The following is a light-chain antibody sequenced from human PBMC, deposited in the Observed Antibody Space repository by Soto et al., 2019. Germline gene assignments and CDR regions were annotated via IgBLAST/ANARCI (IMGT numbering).Light chain of an antibody. CDR1: QSVSSY. V-gene: IGKV3-11*01. CDR2: DAY. Sequence: ELVLTQSPATLSLSPGESATLSCRASQSVSSYLAWYQQKPCQAPRLLIYDAYNRATGIPATFSGSGSGTDFTPTISSLEPEDFAVYYCQQSSNWPPITFGQGTRLEIK. CDR3: QQSSNWPPIT. J-gene: IGKJ5*01.